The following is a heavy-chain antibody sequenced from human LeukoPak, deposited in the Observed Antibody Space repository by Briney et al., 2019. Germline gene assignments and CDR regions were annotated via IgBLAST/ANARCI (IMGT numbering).Heavy chain of an antibody. J-gene: IGHJ4*02. V-gene: IGHV4-4*07. D-gene: IGHD6-13*01. CDR1: GASITNYY. CDR2: VYTSGSP. Sequence: SETLSLTCTVSGASITNYYWSWIRQPAGKALEWIGRVYTSGSPNYNPSLKSRVTMSVDTSKNQFSLKLSSVTAADTAVYYCARDNSAAGIDYWGQGTLVTVSS. CDR3: ARDNSAAGIDY.